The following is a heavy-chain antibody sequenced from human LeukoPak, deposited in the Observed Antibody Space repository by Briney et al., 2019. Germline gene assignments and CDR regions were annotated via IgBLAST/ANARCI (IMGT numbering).Heavy chain of an antibody. V-gene: IGHV3-30*04. D-gene: IGHD4-17*01. Sequence: GGSLRLSCAAPGFTFSSYAMHWVRQAPGKGLEWVAVISYDGSNKYYADSVKGRFTISRDNSKNTLYLQMNSLRAEDTAVYYCARDPGDYVYYYYYGMDVWGKGTTVTVSS. CDR1: GFTFSSYA. CDR2: ISYDGSNK. CDR3: ARDPGDYVYYYYYGMDV. J-gene: IGHJ6*04.